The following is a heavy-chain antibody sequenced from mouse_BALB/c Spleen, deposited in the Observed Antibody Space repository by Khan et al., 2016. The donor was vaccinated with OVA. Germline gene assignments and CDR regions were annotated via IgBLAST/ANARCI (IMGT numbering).Heavy chain of an antibody. J-gene: IGHJ4*01. CDR2: ISSGSSTA. CDR1: GFTFSSFG. CDR3: ARSEWLLSYAMDY. Sequence: EVELVESGGGLVQPGGSRKLSCAASGFTFSSFGMHWVRQAPEKGLEWVAYISSGSSTAYYADTVKGRFPISRDNPKNPLFLQMTSLRSEDTAMFYCARSEWLLSYAMDYGGQGTSVTVSS. V-gene: IGHV5-17*02. D-gene: IGHD2-3*01.